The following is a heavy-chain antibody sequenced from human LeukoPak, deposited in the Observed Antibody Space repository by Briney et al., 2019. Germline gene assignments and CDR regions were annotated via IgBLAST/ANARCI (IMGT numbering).Heavy chain of an antibody. CDR2: IYYSGST. CDR3: ARRRHYYDSSGYAFDI. V-gene: IGHV4-59*08. Sequence: PSETLSLTCTVSGGSISSYYWSWIRQPPGKGLEWIGYIYYSGSTNYNPSLKSRVTISVDTSKNRFSLKLSSVTAADTAVYYCARRRHYYDSSGYAFDIWGQGTMVTVSS. J-gene: IGHJ3*02. D-gene: IGHD3-22*01. CDR1: GGSISSYY.